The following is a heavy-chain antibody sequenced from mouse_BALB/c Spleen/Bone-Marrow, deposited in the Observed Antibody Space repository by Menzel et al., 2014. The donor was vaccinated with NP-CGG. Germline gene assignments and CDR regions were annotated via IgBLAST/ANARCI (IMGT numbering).Heavy chain of an antibody. Sequence: DVQLQASGGDLVKPGGSLKLSCASSGFTFSSYGMSWVSQTPAKRLEWVATIRSGGSYTYYPDSVKGRFTISRDNAKNTLYLQMSSLKSEDTAMYYCARQTYYDYDGYFDYWGQGTTLTVSS. CDR2: IRSGGSYT. CDR1: GFTFSSYG. CDR3: ARQTYYDYDGYFDY. J-gene: IGHJ2*01. V-gene: IGHV5-6*01. D-gene: IGHD2-4*01.